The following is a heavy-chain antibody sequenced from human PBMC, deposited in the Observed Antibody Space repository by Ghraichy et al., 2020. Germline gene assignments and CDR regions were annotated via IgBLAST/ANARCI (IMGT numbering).Heavy chain of an antibody. D-gene: IGHD3-22*01. Sequence: GGSLRLSCAASGFTFSDYYMSWIRQAPGKGLEWVSYISSSSSYTNYADSVKGRFTISRDNAKNSLYLQMNSLRAEDTAVYYCARDHIHDSSGSKEYFDLWGRGTLVTVSS. CDR3: ARDHIHDSSGSKEYFDL. J-gene: IGHJ2*01. CDR1: GFTFSDYY. CDR2: ISSSSSYT. V-gene: IGHV3-11*06.